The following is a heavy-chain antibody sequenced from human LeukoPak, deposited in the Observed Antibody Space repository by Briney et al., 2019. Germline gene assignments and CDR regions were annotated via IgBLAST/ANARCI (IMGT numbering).Heavy chain of an antibody. CDR1: GYTFTNYD. CDR3: ARGGKLGAHDI. V-gene: IGHV1-8*01. CDR2: MNPNSGNK. J-gene: IGHJ4*02. D-gene: IGHD1-26*01. Sequence: ASVKVSCKASGYTFTNYDINWVRQASELGLEWMGWMNPNSGNKDYAQKYRGRIIMTRNTSISTAFLELSSLRSEDTAIYYCARGGKLGAHDIWGQGSLVTVSS.